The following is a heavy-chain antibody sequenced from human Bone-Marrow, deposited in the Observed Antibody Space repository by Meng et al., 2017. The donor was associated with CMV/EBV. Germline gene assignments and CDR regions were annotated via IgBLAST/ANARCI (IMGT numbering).Heavy chain of an antibody. Sequence: SVKVSCKASGGTFSSYAISWVRQAPGQGLEWMGGIIPILGIANYAQKFQGRVTITTDESTSTAYMELSSLRSEDTAVYYCASGLLPSIQLWSSKPLYYYYYGMDVWGQGTTVTVSS. CDR3: ASGLLPSIQLWSSKPLYYYYYGMDV. J-gene: IGHJ6*02. V-gene: IGHV1-69*10. CDR1: GGTFSSYA. D-gene: IGHD5-18*01. CDR2: IIPILGIA.